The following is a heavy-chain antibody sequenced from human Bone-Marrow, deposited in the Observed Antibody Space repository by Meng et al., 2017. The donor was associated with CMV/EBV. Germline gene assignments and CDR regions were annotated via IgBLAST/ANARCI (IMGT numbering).Heavy chain of an antibody. D-gene: IGHD3-22*01. CDR2: INHSGST. CDR1: GGSFSGYY. V-gene: IGHV4-34*02. CDR3: ARGVDYYDSSGYYY. Sequence: GQLPRAGAGLLKPSETLSLPCAVYGGSFSGYYWSWIRQPPGKGLEWIGEINHSGSTNYNPSLKSRVTISVDTSKNQFSLKLSSVTAADTAVYYCARGVDYYDSSGYYYWGQGTLVTVSS. J-gene: IGHJ4*02.